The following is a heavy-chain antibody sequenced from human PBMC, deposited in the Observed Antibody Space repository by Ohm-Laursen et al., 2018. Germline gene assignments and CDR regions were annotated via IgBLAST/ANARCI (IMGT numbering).Heavy chain of an antibody. V-gene: IGHV1-2*02. CDR3: ARGGRRWSNTTLGY. Sequence: GASVKVSCKASGYTFTGYYMHWVRQAPGQGLEWMGWINPNRGGTNYAQKFQGRVTMTRDTSISTAYMELSRLRSDDTAVYYCARGGRRWSNTTLGYWGQGTLVTVSS. CDR2: INPNRGGT. CDR1: GYTFTGYY. D-gene: IGHD2/OR15-2a*01. J-gene: IGHJ4*02.